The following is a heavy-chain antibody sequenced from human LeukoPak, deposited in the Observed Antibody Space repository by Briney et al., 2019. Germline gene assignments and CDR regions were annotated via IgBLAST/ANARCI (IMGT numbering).Heavy chain of an antibody. D-gene: IGHD2-2*01. CDR1: GGTFSSYA. Sequence: SVKVSCKASGGTFSSYAISWVRQAPGQGLEWMGGIIPIFGTANYAQKFQGRVTITADESTSTAYMELSSLRSEDTAVYYCAIGYCSSTSCYEDAFDIWGQGTMVTVSS. CDR2: IIPIFGTA. V-gene: IGHV1-69*13. CDR3: AIGYCSSTSCYEDAFDI. J-gene: IGHJ3*02.